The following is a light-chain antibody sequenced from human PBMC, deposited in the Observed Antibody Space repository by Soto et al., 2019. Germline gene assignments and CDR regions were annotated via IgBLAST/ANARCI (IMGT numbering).Light chain of an antibody. J-gene: IGKJ2*01. CDR1: QSVSSSH. CDR2: GAS. Sequence: EVVLTQSPGTLSLSPGERATLSCRASQSVSSSHLAWYQQKPVQAPSLLIYGASSRATGIPDRFSGSGSGTSFAHTITILELEDFAVYYCQKYGSSPQTFCQG. V-gene: IGKV3-20*01. CDR3: QKYGSSPQT.